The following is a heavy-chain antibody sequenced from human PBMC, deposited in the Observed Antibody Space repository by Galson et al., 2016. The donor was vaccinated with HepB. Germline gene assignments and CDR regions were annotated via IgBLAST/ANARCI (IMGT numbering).Heavy chain of an antibody. V-gene: IGHV5-51*01. CDR2: NHPRDSGT. CDR1: GYNFTNYW. Sequence: QSGAEVTKPGESLKISCKGSGYNFTNYWIGWVRQMPGKGLEWMGSNHPRDSGTRYGPSFQGQVTMSVDKSISIAYLQWSSLKASDSAMYYCARRMGPYWGAFDIWGQGTMVIVSS. CDR3: ARRMGPYWGAFDI. J-gene: IGHJ3*02. D-gene: IGHD3-16*01.